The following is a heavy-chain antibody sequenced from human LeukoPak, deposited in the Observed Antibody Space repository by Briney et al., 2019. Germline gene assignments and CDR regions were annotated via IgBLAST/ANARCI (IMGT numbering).Heavy chain of an antibody. D-gene: IGHD6-19*01. CDR2: INPSGGST. V-gene: IGHV1-46*01. J-gene: IGHJ4*02. CDR3: AREPGVAAAAVPFDY. Sequence: ASVKVSCKASGYTFTSYYMHWVRQAPGQGLEWMGIINPSGGSTSYAQKFQGRVTMTMDTSTSTAYMELKSLTADDTAIYYCAREPGVAAAAVPFDYWGQGTLVTVSS. CDR1: GYTFTSYY.